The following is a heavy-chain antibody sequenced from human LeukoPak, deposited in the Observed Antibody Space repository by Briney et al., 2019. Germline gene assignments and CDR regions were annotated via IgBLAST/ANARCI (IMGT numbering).Heavy chain of an antibody. CDR2: ISSSSRYT. Sequence: GGSLRLSCAASGFSLRDYSMDWVRQAPGKGLEWVSSISSSSRYTFYVDSVKGRLTISRDSAKNSLYLQMNSLRVEDTAVYYCARDEARGYDFRPQDHWGQGTLVSVSS. J-gene: IGHJ4*02. D-gene: IGHD3-3*01. CDR3: ARDEARGYDFRPQDH. CDR1: GFSLRDYS. V-gene: IGHV3-21*01.